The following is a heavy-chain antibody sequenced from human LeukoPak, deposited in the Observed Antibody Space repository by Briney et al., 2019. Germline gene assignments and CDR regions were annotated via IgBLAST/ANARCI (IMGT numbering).Heavy chain of an antibody. J-gene: IGHJ4*02. CDR2: ISGSGGNT. D-gene: IGHD5-12*01. CDR1: GFSFGSFT. V-gene: IGHV3-23*01. CDR3: AREGGYSGYESDY. Sequence: GGSLRLSCAASGFSFGSFTMSWVRQAPGKGLEWVSDISGSGGNTYYADSVKGRSTISRDNSKNTLYLQMNSLRAEDTAVYYCAREGGYSGYESDYWGQGTLVTVSS.